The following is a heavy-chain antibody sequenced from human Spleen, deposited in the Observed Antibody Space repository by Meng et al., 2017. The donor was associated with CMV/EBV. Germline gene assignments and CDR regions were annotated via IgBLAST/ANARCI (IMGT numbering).Heavy chain of an antibody. D-gene: IGHD6-6*01. CDR1: GFTFSGYS. Sequence: GGSLRLSCAASGFTFSGYSMNWVRQAPGKGLEWVSSISTGGSDKYYADSVKGRFTISRDNSKNTLYLQMNSLRAEDTAVYYCAKDRQAQLDGMDVWGQGTTVTVSS. V-gene: IGHV3-21*01. CDR2: ISTGGSDK. CDR3: AKDRQAQLDGMDV. J-gene: IGHJ6*02.